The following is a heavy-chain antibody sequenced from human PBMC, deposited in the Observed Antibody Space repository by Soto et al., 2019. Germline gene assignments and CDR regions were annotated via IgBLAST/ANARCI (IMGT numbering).Heavy chain of an antibody. CDR3: AGDPYDSTASYHQIISVIDV. D-gene: IGHD3-22*01. V-gene: IGHV1-3*01. J-gene: IGHJ4*01. Sequence: GASVKVSCKASGYTFTSYGMHWVRQAPGQSLEWTGWINAGNGNTKYSEKFQGRVTITRDTSASTAYLELSSLRSDDTAVYYCAGDPYDSTASYHQIISVIDVWGQGTMVTVSS. CDR2: INAGNGNT. CDR1: GYTFTSYG.